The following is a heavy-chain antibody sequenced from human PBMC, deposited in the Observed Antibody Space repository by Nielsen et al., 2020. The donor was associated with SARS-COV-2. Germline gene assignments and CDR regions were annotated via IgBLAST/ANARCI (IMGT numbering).Heavy chain of an antibody. CDR2: ILSNGTT. D-gene: IGHD3-10*01. CDR1: GDSINNVENS. V-gene: IGHV4-31*03. CDR3: ARFIGSGNYIGSYYFDF. Sequence: SNTLSLTGRVFGDSINNVENSWSWIRQFPGKGLEWFGYILSNGTTYYSWPLKSRLTISLDTSKNQFSLKLASVTVADTAVYYCARFIGSGNYIGSYYFDFWCQGPLVTVSS. J-gene: IGHJ4*02.